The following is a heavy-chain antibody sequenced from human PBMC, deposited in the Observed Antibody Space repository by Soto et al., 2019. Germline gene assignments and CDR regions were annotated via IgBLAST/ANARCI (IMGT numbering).Heavy chain of an antibody. V-gene: IGHV3-23*01. CDR2: ISGSGGST. CDR1: GFTFSSYA. CDR3: AKLYDFWCGYRYYFDY. D-gene: IGHD3-3*01. Sequence: EVQLLESGGGLVQPGGSLRLSCAASGFTFSSYAMSWVRQAPGKGLEWVSAISGSGGSTYYADSVKGRFTISRDNSKNTLYLQMNSLRAEDTAVYYCAKLYDFWCGYRYYFDYWGQGTLVTVSS. J-gene: IGHJ4*02.